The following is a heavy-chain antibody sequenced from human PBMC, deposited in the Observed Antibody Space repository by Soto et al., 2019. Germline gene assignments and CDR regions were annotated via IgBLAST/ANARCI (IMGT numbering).Heavy chain of an antibody. CDR1: GESISSSSYY. CDR2: VFYTGFT. D-gene: IGHD1-20*01. V-gene: IGHV4-39*01. CDR3: ASSQKGYNWNYFDH. Sequence: SETLSLTCIVSGESISSSSYYWGWLRQSPGRGPEWIGSVFYTGFTSYNPSLESRVSVSVDTSKNQSSLKVSAVTAADTAVYYCASSQKGYNWNYFDHWGQGALVTV. J-gene: IGHJ4*02.